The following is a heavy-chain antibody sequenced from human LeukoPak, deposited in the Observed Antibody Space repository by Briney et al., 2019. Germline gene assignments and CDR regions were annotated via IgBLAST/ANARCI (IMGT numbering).Heavy chain of an antibody. CDR2: IRYDGSNK. J-gene: IGHJ6*03. CDR1: GFTFSSYG. D-gene: IGHD3-22*01. Sequence: PGGSLRLSCAASGFTFSSYGMHWVRQAPGKGLEWVAFIRYDGSNKYYADSVKGRFTISRDNSKNTLYLQMNSLRAEDTAVYYCAKVTAQWLSRYYYYYMDVWGKGTTVTISS. V-gene: IGHV3-30*02. CDR3: AKVTAQWLSRYYYYYMDV.